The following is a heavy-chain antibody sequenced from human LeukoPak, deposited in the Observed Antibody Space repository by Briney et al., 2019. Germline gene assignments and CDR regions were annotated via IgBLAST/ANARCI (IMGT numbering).Heavy chain of an antibody. CDR3: ARNAYSSGWYYFDY. Sequence: ASVTVSCKASGYTFTSYGISWVRQAPGQGLEWMGWISAYNGNTNYAQKLQDRVTMTTDTSTNTAYMELRSLRSDDTAMYFCARNAYSSGWYYFDYWGQGTLVTVSS. J-gene: IGHJ4*02. V-gene: IGHV1-18*01. CDR1: GYTFTSYG. D-gene: IGHD6-19*01. CDR2: ISAYNGNT.